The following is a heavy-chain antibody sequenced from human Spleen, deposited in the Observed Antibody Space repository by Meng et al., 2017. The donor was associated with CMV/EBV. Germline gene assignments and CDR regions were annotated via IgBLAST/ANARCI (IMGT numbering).Heavy chain of an antibody. D-gene: IGHD2-2*01. CDR1: GGTFGSNA. CDR3: ARDTMVVVVPAAPRAFDI. CDR2: IIPILGLS. V-gene: IGHV1-69*10. Sequence: SVKVSCKASGGTFGSNALSWVRQAPGQGLEWMGGIIPILGLSTYAQKFQGRVTITADKSTSTAYMELSSLRSEDTAVYYCARDTMVVVVPAAPRAFDIWGQGTMVTVSS. J-gene: IGHJ3*02.